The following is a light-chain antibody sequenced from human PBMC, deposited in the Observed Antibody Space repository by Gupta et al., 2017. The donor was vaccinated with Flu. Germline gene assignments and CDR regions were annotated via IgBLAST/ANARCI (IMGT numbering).Light chain of an antibody. Sequence: PATLSLSPGEIATLSCRASQSVGSYLGWYQHKPGQAPRLLIYDASNRAAGIPARFSGSGSGTDFTLTISSLEPEDFAVYYCQHRSNWPRTFGQGTKVEIK. J-gene: IGKJ1*01. V-gene: IGKV3-11*01. CDR1: QSVGSY. CDR2: DAS. CDR3: QHRSNWPRT.